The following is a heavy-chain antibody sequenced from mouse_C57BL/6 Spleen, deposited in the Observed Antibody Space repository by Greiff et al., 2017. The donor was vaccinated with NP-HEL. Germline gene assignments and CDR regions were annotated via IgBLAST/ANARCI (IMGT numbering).Heavy chain of an antibody. CDR3: AIHDYYGSSYYFDY. CDR2: ISGGGGNT. J-gene: IGHJ2*01. Sequence: EVQLVESGGGLVKPGGSLKLSCAASGFTFSSYTMSWVRQTPEQRLEWVATISGGGGNTYYPDSVKGRFTISRDNAKNTLYLQMSSLRSADTALYYCAIHDYYGSSYYFDYWGQGTTLTVSS. D-gene: IGHD1-1*01. V-gene: IGHV5-9*01. CDR1: GFTFSSYT.